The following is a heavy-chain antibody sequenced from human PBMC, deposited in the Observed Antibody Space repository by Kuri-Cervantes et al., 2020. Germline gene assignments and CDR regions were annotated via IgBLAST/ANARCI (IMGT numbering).Heavy chain of an antibody. D-gene: IGHD5-18*01. CDR1: GFTFSSYG. V-gene: IGHV3-30*02. CDR2: IWYDGSNK. Sequence: GESLKISCAASGFTFSSYGMHWVRQAPGKGLEWVAVIWYDGSNKYYVDSVKGRFTISRDNSKNTLYLQMNSLRAEDTAVYYCAKDPVKQLYAWGGFDYWGQGTLVTVSS. CDR3: AKDPVKQLYAWGGFDY. J-gene: IGHJ4*02.